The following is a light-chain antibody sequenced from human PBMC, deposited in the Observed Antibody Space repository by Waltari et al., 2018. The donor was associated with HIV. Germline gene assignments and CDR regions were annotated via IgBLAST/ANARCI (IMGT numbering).Light chain of an antibody. CDR3: QSADTNAYVV. CDR1: ALPKKY. J-gene: IGLJ2*01. V-gene: IGLV3-25*03. Sequence: SYELTQPPSVSVSPGQTARITCSGDALPKKYAYWYQQKPGQAPVLIIYKDTERPSGIPERFSGSSSGTTVTLTISGVQAEDEADYYCQSADTNAYVVFGGGTKLTVL. CDR2: KDT.